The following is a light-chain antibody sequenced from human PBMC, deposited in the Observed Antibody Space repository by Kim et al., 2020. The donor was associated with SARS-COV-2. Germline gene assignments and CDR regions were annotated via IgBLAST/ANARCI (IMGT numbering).Light chain of an antibody. CDR1: QTISNS. J-gene: IGKJ2*01. CDR2: TAS. V-gene: IGKV1-39*01. CDR3: QQSYSAPYT. Sequence: DIQMTQSPSSLSASVGDRVIITCRASQTISNSLNWYRQPVGRAPDLLIYTASSLQTGVPSRFRGSGSGTDFTLTIDSLQPEDFATYYCQQSYSAPYTFGQGTKLEIK.